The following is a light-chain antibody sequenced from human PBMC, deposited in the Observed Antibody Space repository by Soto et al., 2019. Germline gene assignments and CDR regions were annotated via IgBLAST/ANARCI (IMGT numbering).Light chain of an antibody. J-gene: IGKJ2*01. CDR3: KQGHNWPLT. V-gene: IGKV3-15*01. Sequence: EIVMTQSPATLSVSPGERATLSCRASQSISSELAWYQQKPGQPPRLLIYGASTRATGVPARFTGSGSGSDFTLTIRGLQSEDFAVYYCKQGHNWPLTFGQGTRLEI. CDR1: QSISSE. CDR2: GAS.